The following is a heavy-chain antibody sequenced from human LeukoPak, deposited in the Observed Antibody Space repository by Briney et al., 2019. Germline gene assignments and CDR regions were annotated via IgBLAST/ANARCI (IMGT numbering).Heavy chain of an antibody. V-gene: IGHV3-20*04. CDR3: ARAVGDIVATILRDDYYYYYMDV. D-gene: IGHD5-12*01. Sequence: PGGSLRLSCAASGFTFDDYGMSWVRQAPGKGLEWVSGINWNGGSTGYADSVKGRFTISRDNAKNSLYLQMNSLRAEDTALYYCARAVGDIVATILRDDYYYYYMDVWGKGTTVTVSS. J-gene: IGHJ6*03. CDR1: GFTFDDYG. CDR2: INWNGGST.